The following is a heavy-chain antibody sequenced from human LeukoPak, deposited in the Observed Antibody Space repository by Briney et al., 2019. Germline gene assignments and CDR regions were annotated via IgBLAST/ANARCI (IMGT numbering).Heavy chain of an antibody. V-gene: IGHV1-69*05. CDR3: ARVGVGATSPFGY. J-gene: IGHJ4*02. CDR1: GGTFSSYA. CDR2: IIPIFGTA. D-gene: IGHD1-26*01. Sequence: SVKVSCKASGGTFSSYAISWVRQAPGQGLEWMGRIIPIFGTANYAQKFQGRVTITTDESTSTAYMELSSLRSEDTAVYYCARVGVGATSPFGYWGQGTLVTASS.